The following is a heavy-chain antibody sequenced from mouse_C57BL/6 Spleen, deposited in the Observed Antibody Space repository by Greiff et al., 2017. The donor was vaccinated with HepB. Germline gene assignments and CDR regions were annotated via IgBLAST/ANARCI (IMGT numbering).Heavy chain of an antibody. CDR2: IYPGDGDT. CDR3: ASEGTAWFAY. J-gene: IGHJ3*01. CDR1: GYAFSSSW. V-gene: IGHV1-82*01. D-gene: IGHD4-1*01. Sequence: QVQLQQSGPELVKPGASVKISCKASGYAFSSSWMNWVKQRPGKGLEWIGRIYPGDGDTNYNGKFKGKATLTADKSSSTAYMQLSSLTSGDSAVYFCASEGTAWFAYWGQGTLVTVSA.